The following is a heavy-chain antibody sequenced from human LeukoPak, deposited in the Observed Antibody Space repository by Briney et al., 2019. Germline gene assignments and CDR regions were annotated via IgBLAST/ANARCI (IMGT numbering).Heavy chain of an antibody. D-gene: IGHD5-12*01. V-gene: IGHV3-53*01. J-gene: IGHJ4*02. Sequence: GGSLRLSCAPSGFTVSSNYMSWVRQAPGKGLKWVSVIYRGGNTYYADSVKGRFTISRDNSKNTLYLQMNSLRAEDTAVYYCARGGYNGHDPLYYFDYWGQGTLVTVSS. CDR2: IYRGGNT. CDR3: ARGGYNGHDPLYYFDY. CDR1: GFTVSSNY.